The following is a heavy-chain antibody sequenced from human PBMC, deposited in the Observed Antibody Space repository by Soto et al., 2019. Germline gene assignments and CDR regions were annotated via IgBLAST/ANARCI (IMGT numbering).Heavy chain of an antibody. D-gene: IGHD6-6*01. CDR3: ARPMYSSSSGGMDV. J-gene: IGHJ6*02. CDR1: GFTFSSYW. CDR2: INSDGSST. Sequence: GGSLRLSCAASGFTFSSYWMHWVRQAPGKGLVWVSRINSDGSSTSYVDSVKGRFTISRDNAKNTLYLQMNSLRAEDTAVYYCARPMYSSSSGGMDVWGQGTTVTVSS. V-gene: IGHV3-74*01.